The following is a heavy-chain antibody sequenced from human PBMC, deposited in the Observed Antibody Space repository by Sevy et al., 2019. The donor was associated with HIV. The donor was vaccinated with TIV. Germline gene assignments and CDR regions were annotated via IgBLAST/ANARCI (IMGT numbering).Heavy chain of an antibody. V-gene: IGHV3-48*02. D-gene: IGHD3-22*01. CDR1: AFTFSSYS. CDR2: ISSSSSTI. CDR3: ARDPDYYDSSGYYSFFDY. Sequence: GGSLRLSCAASAFTFSSYSMNWVRQAPGKGLEWVSYISSSSSTIYYADSVKGRFTISRDNAKNSLYLQMNSLRDEDTAVYYCARDPDYYDSSGYYSFFDYWGQGTLVTVSS. J-gene: IGHJ4*02.